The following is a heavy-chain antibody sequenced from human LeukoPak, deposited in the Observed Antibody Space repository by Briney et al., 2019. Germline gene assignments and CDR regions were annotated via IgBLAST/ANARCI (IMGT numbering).Heavy chain of an antibody. D-gene: IGHD6-13*01. V-gene: IGHV1-3*03. CDR3: ARSIAAAGINFDY. CDR2: INAGNGNT. CDR1: GYTFTSYA. J-gene: IGHJ4*02. Sequence: ASVKVSCKASGYTFTSYAMHWVRQAPGQRLEWMGWINAGNGNTKYSQGFQGRVTITRDTSARTAYMELSSLRSEDMAVYYCARSIAAAGINFDYWGQGTLVTVSS.